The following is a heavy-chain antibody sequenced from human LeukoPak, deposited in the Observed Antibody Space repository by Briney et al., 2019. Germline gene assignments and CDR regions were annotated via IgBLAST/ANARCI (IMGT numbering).Heavy chain of an antibody. Sequence: SVKVSCKASGGTFSSYAISWVRQAPGQGLEWMGGIIPIFGTANYAQKFQGRVTITADESTSTAYMELSSLRSEDTAVYYCARGGIAAPQRGDYWGQGTLVTVSS. CDR3: ARGGIAAPQRGDY. CDR1: GGTFSSYA. CDR2: IIPIFGTA. V-gene: IGHV1-69*13. J-gene: IGHJ4*02. D-gene: IGHD6-13*01.